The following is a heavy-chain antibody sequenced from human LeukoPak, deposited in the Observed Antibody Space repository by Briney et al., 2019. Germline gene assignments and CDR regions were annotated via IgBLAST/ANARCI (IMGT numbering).Heavy chain of an antibody. D-gene: IGHD5-24*01. V-gene: IGHV3-33*01. CDR3: ARDKNGYSYPVFDY. CDR1: GLTFSSYG. J-gene: IGHJ4*02. Sequence: PGRSLRLSCAASGLTFSSYGMHWVRQAPGKGLEWVAVIWYDGSNKYYADSVKGRFTISRDNSKNTLYLQMNSLRAEDTAVYYCARDKNGYSYPVFDYWGQGTLVTVSS. CDR2: IWYDGSNK.